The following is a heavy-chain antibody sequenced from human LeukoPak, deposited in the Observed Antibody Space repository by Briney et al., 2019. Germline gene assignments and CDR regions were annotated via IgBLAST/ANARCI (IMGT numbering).Heavy chain of an antibody. J-gene: IGHJ4*02. CDR1: GFPFSSNY. V-gene: IGHV3-53*01. CDR2: IYSGGST. D-gene: IGHD3-22*01. CDR3: ASSRIMLSGSYPGLFDY. Sequence: PGGSLNLSFAASGFPFSSNYMSGVRPAPGKGLEWVSVIYSGGSTYYPDSVKGRFTISRDNSKNTLYLQMNSLRAEDTAVYYCASSRIMLSGSYPGLFDYWGQGTLVTVSS.